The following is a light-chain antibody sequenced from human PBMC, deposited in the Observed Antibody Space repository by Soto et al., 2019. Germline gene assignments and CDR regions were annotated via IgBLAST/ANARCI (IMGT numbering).Light chain of an antibody. Sequence: EIVLKQSPVTLSVTPGERATLSCRASQNISRSLAWYQQKPGQGPSLLISGASTRATGIPARFSGSGSGTEFTLTISSLQSEDFAVYYCQQYNNWPPITFGQGTRLEIK. J-gene: IGKJ5*01. CDR3: QQYNNWPPIT. CDR1: QNISRS. CDR2: GAS. V-gene: IGKV3-15*01.